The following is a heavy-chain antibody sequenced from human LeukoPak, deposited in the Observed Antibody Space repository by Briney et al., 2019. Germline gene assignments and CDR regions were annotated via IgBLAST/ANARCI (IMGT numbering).Heavy chain of an antibody. D-gene: IGHD2-15*01. CDR1: GFTFSSYA. CDR2: ISYDGSNK. CDR3: ARPNRVVVVAATPFDS. Sequence: GGSLRLSCAASGFTFSSYAMHWVRQAPGKGLEWVAVISYDGSNKYYADSVKGRFTISRDNSKNTLYLQMNSLRAEDTAVYYCARPNRVVVVAATPFDSWGQGTLVTVSS. J-gene: IGHJ4*02. V-gene: IGHV3-30*04.